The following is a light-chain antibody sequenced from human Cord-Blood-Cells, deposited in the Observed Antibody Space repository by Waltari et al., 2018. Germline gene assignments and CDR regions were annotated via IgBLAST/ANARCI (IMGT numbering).Light chain of an antibody. CDR2: GKN. Sequence: SSELTQDPAVSVALGQTVSITCQGDSLRSYYASWYQQKPGQAPVLVIYGKNNRPSGIPDRFSGSSSGNTASLTITGAQAEDEADYYCNSRDSSGNHHWVFGGGTKLTVL. J-gene: IGLJ3*02. CDR1: SLRSYY. CDR3: NSRDSSGNHHWV. V-gene: IGLV3-19*01.